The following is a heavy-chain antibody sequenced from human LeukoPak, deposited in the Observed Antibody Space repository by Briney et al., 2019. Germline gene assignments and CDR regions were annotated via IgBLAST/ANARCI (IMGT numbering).Heavy chain of an antibody. CDR1: GGSISSYC. Sequence: PSETLSLTCTVSGGSISSYCWSWIRQPAGKGLEWIGRVYSCGRTNYNPSFRSRVTMSVATSKTHLSLKLSSVAAADTAVYYCAGRDYWGQGTLVTVSS. J-gene: IGHJ4*02. D-gene: IGHD1-26*01. CDR2: VYSCGRT. V-gene: IGHV4-4*07. CDR3: AGRDY.